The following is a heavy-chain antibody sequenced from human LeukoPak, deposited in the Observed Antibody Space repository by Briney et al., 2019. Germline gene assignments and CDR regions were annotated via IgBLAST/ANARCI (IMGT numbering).Heavy chain of an antibody. CDR1: GFTFSSYS. J-gene: IGHJ4*02. D-gene: IGHD3-3*01. Sequence: GGSLRLSCAASGFTFSSYSMNWVRQAPGKGLEWVANIKQDGSEKYYVDSVKGRFTISRDNAKNSLYLQMNSLRAEDTAVYYCARTYYDFWSGYFDLFDYWGQGTLVTVSS. CDR2: IKQDGSEK. CDR3: ARTYYDFWSGYFDLFDY. V-gene: IGHV3-7*01.